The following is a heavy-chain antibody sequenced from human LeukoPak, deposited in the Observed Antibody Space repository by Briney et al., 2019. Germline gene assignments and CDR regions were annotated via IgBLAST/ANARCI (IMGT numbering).Heavy chain of an antibody. CDR2: INHSGGA. J-gene: IGHJ4*02. Sequence: SETLSLTCAVYGGSFIGYYWSWIRQPPGKGLEWIGEINHSGGANYNPSLKSRVTISADTSKSQFSLQLGSMTAADTAVYYCARVPLRFLEPFDYWGQGTLVTVSS. CDR3: ARVPLRFLEPFDY. CDR1: GGSFIGYY. V-gene: IGHV4-34*01. D-gene: IGHD3-3*01.